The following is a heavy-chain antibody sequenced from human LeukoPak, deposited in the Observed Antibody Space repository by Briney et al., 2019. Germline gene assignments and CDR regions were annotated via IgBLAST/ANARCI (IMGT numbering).Heavy chain of an antibody. CDR1: GFTFSSYA. CDR3: AKEAVDYDILTGYYTTGYFDY. CDR2: ISGSGGNT. V-gene: IGHV3-23*01. J-gene: IGHJ4*02. D-gene: IGHD3-9*01. Sequence: GGSLRLSCAASGFTFSSYAMSWVRQAPGKGLEWVSGISGSGGNTYYADSVKGRFTISRDNSKNTLYLQMSSLRAEDTAVYYCAKEAVDYDILTGYYTTGYFDYWGEGTLVTVSS.